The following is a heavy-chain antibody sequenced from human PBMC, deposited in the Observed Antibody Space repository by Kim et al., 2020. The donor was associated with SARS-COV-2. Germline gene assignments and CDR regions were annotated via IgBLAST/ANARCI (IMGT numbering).Heavy chain of an antibody. D-gene: IGHD1-7*01. Sequence: GGSLRLSCAASGFTFGDYAMHWVRQAPGKGLEWVSGISWNSGSIGYADSVKGRFTISRDNAKNSLYLQMNSLRAEDTALYYCAKEINNWNYGVAFDYWGQGTLVTVSS. J-gene: IGHJ4*02. V-gene: IGHV3-9*01. CDR3: AKEINNWNYGVAFDY. CDR2: ISWNSGSI. CDR1: GFTFGDYA.